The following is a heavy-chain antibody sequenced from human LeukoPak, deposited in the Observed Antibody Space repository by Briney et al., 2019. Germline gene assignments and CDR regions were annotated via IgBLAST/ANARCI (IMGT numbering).Heavy chain of an antibody. V-gene: IGHV4-34*01. Sequence: SETLSLTCAVYGGSFSGYYWSWIRQPPGKGLEWIGEINHSGSTNYNPSLKTRVTMSEDTSKNQSSLKLTSVTAADTAVYYCARGRNYYDSTGHYRANWFDPWGQGTLVSVSS. J-gene: IGHJ5*02. CDR3: ARGRNYYDSTGHYRANWFDP. CDR2: INHSGST. D-gene: IGHD3-22*01. CDR1: GGSFSGYY.